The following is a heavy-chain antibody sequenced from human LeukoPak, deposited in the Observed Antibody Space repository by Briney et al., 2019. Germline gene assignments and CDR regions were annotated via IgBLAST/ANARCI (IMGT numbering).Heavy chain of an antibody. CDR2: IYDSGST. Sequence: PSETLSLTCTVSGGSISTYYWSWIRQPPGKGLEWIGNIYDSGSTNYNPSLKSRVTISVDTSKNQCSLKLSSVTAADTAVYYCARQSISGSSLSYFDYWGQGTLVNVSS. D-gene: IGHD3-22*01. CDR1: GGSISTYY. V-gene: IGHV4-59*01. CDR3: ARQSISGSSLSYFDY. J-gene: IGHJ4*02.